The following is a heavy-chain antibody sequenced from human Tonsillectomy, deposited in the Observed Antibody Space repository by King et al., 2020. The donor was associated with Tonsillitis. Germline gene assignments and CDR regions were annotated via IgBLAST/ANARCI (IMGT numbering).Heavy chain of an antibody. V-gene: IGHV4-39*07. CDR3: ASVGVVAGMGFDY. CDR2: IYYSGST. D-gene: IGHD2-15*01. Sequence: QLQESGPGLVKPSETLSLTCTVSGGSISSSSYYWGWIRQPPGKGLEWIGNIYYSGSTYYNPSLKSRVTISVDTSKNQFSLKLSSVTAADTAVYYCASVGVVAGMGFDYWGQGTLVTVSS. J-gene: IGHJ4*02. CDR1: GGSISSSSYY.